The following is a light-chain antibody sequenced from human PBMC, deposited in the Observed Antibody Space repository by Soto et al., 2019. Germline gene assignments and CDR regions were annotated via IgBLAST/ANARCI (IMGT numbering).Light chain of an antibody. CDR2: DAS. CDR1: RSVSSH. V-gene: IGKV3-11*01. J-gene: IGKJ5*01. Sequence: EIVLTQSPATLSLSPGERATLSCRASRSVSSHLAWYQQKPGQAPRLLIYDASNRATGIPARFSGSGSGTDFTLTISSLEPEDFAVYYCQQRSNWPPITFGQGTRLEIK. CDR3: QQRSNWPPIT.